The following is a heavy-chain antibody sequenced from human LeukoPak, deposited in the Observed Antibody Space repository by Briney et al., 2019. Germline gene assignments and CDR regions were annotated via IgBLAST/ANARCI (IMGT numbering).Heavy chain of an antibody. CDR3: ARGKRYCSGGSCQYYFDY. J-gene: IGHJ4*02. V-gene: IGHV1-8*01. D-gene: IGHD2-15*01. CDR2: MNPNSGNT. Sequence: ASVKVSCKASGYTFTSYDIDWVRQATGQGLEWMGWMNPNSGNTGYAQKFQGRVTMTRNTSISTAYMELSSLRSEDTAVYYCARGKRYCSGGSCQYYFDYWGQGTLVTVSS. CDR1: GYTFTSYD.